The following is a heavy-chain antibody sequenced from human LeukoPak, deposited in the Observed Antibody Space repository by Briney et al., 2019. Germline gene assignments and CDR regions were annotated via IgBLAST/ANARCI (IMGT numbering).Heavy chain of an antibody. CDR2: INHSGST. J-gene: IGHJ4*02. CDR1: GGSFSGYS. CDR3: ARGGLRYFDWLLDDGIDY. Sequence: SETLSLTCAVYGGSFSGYSWSWIRQPPGKGLEWIGEINHSGSTNYNPSLKSRVTISVDTSKNQFSLKLSSVTAADTAVYYCARGGLRYFDWLLDDGIDYWGQGTLVTVSS. V-gene: IGHV4-34*01. D-gene: IGHD3-9*01.